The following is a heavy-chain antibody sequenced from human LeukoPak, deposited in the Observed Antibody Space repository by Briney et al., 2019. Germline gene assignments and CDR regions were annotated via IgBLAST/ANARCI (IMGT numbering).Heavy chain of an antibody. CDR2: INHSGST. D-gene: IGHD3-10*01. CDR1: GGSFSGYY. J-gene: IGHJ1*01. CDR3: ARGGRFGELPGYFQR. Sequence: SETLSLTCAVYGGSFSGYYWSWIRQPPGKGLEWIGEINHSGSTNYNPSLKSRVTISVDTSKNQFSLKLSSVTAADTAVYYCARGGRFGELPGYFQRWGQGTLVTVSS. V-gene: IGHV4-34*01.